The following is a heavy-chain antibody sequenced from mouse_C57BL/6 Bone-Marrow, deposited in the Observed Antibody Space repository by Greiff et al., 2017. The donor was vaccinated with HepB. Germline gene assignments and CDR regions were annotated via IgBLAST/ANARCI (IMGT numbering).Heavy chain of an antibody. CDR1: GYTFTSYW. CDR2: IDPNSGGT. D-gene: IGHD3-2*02. Sequence: QQSCQASGYTFTSYWMHWVKQRPGRGLEWIGRIDPNSGGTKYNEKFKSKATLTVDKPSSTAYMQLSSLTSEDSAVYYCARPLDSSGLYYYAMDYWGQGTSVTVSS. V-gene: IGHV1-72*01. J-gene: IGHJ4*01. CDR3: ARPLDSSGLYYYAMDY.